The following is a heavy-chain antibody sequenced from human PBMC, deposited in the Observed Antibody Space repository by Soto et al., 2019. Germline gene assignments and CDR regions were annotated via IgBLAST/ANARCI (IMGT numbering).Heavy chain of an antibody. CDR1: GGSISSSSYY. CDR3: ARRPWEGLLWFGERNGTDYYYGMDV. V-gene: IGHV4-39*01. CDR2: IYYSGST. J-gene: IGHJ6*02. D-gene: IGHD3-10*01. Sequence: QLQLQESGPGLVKPSETLSLTCTVSGGSISSSSYYWGWIRQPPGKGLEWIGSIYYSGSTYYNPSLKSRVTISVDTSKNQFSLKLSSVTAADTAVYYCARRPWEGLLWFGERNGTDYYYGMDVWGQGTTVTVSS.